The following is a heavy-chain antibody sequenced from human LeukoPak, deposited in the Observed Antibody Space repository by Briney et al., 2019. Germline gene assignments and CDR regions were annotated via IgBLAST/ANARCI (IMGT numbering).Heavy chain of an antibody. D-gene: IGHD4-17*01. CDR3: VTDIHEGYGRTYFVS. J-gene: IGHJ4*01. CDR2: INPSSGST. V-gene: IGHV1-46*01. Sequence: ASVKVSCKASGYTFTSYDMHWVRQAPGQGLEWMGLINPSSGSTSYSQKFQGRVTITRDTSTSTAYMELSSLRSEDTAVYYCVTDIHEGYGRTYFVSWGPGELVTVSS. CDR1: GYTFTSYD.